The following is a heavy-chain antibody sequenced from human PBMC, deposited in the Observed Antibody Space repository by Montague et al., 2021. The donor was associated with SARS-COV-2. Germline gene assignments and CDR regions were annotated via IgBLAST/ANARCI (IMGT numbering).Heavy chain of an antibody. CDR1: SGSLSGYH. CDR3: ARGLENYGSGSHHFDP. CDR2: INYSGDT. D-gene: IGHD3-10*01. Sequence: SETLSLTCAVYSGSLSGYHWSWIRQAPGKGLEWIGEINYSGDTYYNPSLTSRVTISMDTSESQFSLKLRSVTAADTAVYYCARGLENYGSGSHHFDPWGQGTLVTVSS. V-gene: IGHV4-34*01. J-gene: IGHJ5*02.